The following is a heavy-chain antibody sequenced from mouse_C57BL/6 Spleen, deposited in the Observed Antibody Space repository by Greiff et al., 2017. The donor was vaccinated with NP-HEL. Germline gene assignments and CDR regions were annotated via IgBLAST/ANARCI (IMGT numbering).Heavy chain of an antibody. CDR1: GFNIKDYY. CDR2: IDPEDGDT. CDR3: TTPYGSSPAWFAY. D-gene: IGHD1-1*01. V-gene: IGHV14-1*01. J-gene: IGHJ3*01. Sequence: EVQLQQSGAELVRPGASVKLSCTASGFNIKDYYMHWVKQRPEQGLEWIGRIDPEDGDTEYAPKFQGKATMTADTSSNPAYLQLSSLTSEDTAVYYCTTPYGSSPAWFAYWGQGTLVTVSA.